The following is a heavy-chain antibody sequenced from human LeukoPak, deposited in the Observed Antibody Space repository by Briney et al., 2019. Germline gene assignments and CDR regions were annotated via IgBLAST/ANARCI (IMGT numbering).Heavy chain of an antibody. D-gene: IGHD2-2*01. CDR3: AKGYCSSISCHADY. CDR1: GFTFDDYA. Sequence: GGSLRLSCAASGFTFDDYAMHWVRQAPGKGLEWVSGISWDRGSIGYADSVKGRFTISRDNAKMSLYLQMNSLRAEDTALYYCAKGYCSSISCHADYWGQGTLVTASS. J-gene: IGHJ4*02. V-gene: IGHV3-9*01. CDR2: ISWDRGSI.